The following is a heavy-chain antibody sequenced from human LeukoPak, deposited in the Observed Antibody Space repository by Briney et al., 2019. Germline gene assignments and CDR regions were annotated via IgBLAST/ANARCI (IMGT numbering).Heavy chain of an antibody. CDR3: ARVGGGGYCSGGSCYHNWFDP. J-gene: IGHJ5*02. CDR1: GFTFNTYA. CDR2: ISSNGGNT. D-gene: IGHD2-15*01. V-gene: IGHV3-64*01. Sequence: GGSLRLSCAASGFTFNTYAMQWVRQAPGKGLEYISAISSNGGNTYYANSVTGRFTISRDNSKNMVYLQVGSLRPDDMGVYYCARVGGGGYCSGGSCYHNWFDPWGQGTLVTVSS.